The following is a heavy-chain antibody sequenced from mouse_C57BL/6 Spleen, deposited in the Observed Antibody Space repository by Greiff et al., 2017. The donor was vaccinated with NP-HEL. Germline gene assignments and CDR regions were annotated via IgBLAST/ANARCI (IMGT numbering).Heavy chain of an antibody. CDR1: GYTFTDYY. D-gene: IGHD5-5*01. Sequence: DVQLVESGPVLVKPGASVKMSCKASGYTFTDYYMNWVKQSHGKSLEWIGVINPYNGGTSYNQKFKGKATLTVDKSSSTAYMELNSLTSEDSAVYYCARSAYLSYWYFDVWGTGTTVTVSS. V-gene: IGHV1-19*01. CDR3: ARSAYLSYWYFDV. J-gene: IGHJ1*03. CDR2: INPYNGGT.